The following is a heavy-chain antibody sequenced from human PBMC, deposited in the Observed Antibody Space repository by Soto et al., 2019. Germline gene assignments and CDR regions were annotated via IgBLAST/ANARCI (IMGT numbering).Heavy chain of an antibody. CDR2: IYYSGST. V-gene: IGHV4-59*01. CDR1: GGSISSYY. CDR3: ARAISGSHEALDI. Sequence: SETLSLTCTVSGGSISSYYWSWIRQPPGKGLEWIGYIYYSGSTNYNPSLKSRVTISVDTSKNQFSLKLSSVTAADTAVYYCARAISGSHEALDIWGQGTMVTVSS. J-gene: IGHJ3*02. D-gene: IGHD1-26*01.